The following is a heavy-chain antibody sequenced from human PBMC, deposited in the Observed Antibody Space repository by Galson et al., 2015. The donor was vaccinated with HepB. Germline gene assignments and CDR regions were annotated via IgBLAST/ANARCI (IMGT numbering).Heavy chain of an antibody. D-gene: IGHD3-22*01. J-gene: IGHJ6*02. V-gene: IGHV4-34*01. Sequence: SETLSLTCAVYGGSFSGYYWSWIRQPPGKGLEWIGEINHSGSTNYNPSLKSRVTISVDTSKNQFSLKLSSVTAADTAVYYCARERIVVGYYYGMDVWGQGTTVTVSS. CDR2: INHSGST. CDR3: ARERIVVGYYYGMDV. CDR1: GGSFSGYY.